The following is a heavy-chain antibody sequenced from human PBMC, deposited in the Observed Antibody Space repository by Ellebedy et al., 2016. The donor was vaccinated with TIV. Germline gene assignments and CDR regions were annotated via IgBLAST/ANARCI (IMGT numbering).Heavy chain of an antibody. J-gene: IGHJ4*02. V-gene: IGHV3-21*01. D-gene: IGHD1-26*01. CDR2: ISGSSGYI. CDR1: GFTFSYFS. Sequence: GESLKISCAASGFTFSYFSMNWVRQAPGKGLEWVSSISGSSGYITYADSLKGRFTISRDNAKNSVYLQMNSLRAEDTAVYYCARDSGNYPARIDSWGQGTLVTVSS. CDR3: ARDSGNYPARIDS.